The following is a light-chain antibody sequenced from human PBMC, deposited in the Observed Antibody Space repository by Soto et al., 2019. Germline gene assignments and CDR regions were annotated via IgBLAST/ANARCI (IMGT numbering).Light chain of an antibody. CDR2: GAS. CDR1: ESIYINS. CDR3: QQYGASPFT. J-gene: IGKJ3*01. Sequence: EIVLTQSPATLSLSPGESATLSCKASESIYINSFAWYYQKPGQPPSLLIYGASTRATVIPDRFSGSGAGTDFVLSIGRLEVEDSGIYYCQQYGASPFTFGPGTRVEIK. V-gene: IGKV3-20*01.